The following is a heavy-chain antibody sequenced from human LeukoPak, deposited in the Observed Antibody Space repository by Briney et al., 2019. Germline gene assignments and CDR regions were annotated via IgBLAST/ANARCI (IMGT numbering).Heavy chain of an antibody. Sequence: GGSLRLSCAASGFTFSSYEMNWVRQAPGKGLEWVSYISSSGSTIYYADSVKGRFTISRDNAKNSLYLQMNSLRAEDTAVYYCARVGYGSGSYYKASYYYYYMDVWGKGTTVTVSS. V-gene: IGHV3-48*03. CDR2: ISSSGSTI. CDR3: ARVGYGSGSYYKASYYYYYMDV. CDR1: GFTFSSYE. D-gene: IGHD3-10*01. J-gene: IGHJ6*03.